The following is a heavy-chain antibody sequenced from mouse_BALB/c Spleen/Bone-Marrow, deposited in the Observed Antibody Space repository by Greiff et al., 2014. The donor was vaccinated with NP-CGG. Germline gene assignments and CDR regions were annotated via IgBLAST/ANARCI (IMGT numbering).Heavy chain of an antibody. V-gene: IGHV1S81*02. CDR2: LNPSNGHT. CDR1: GYTFTRYW. Sequence: QVQLKESGAELLKPGTSVKLSCKASGYTFTRYWMHWVKQRPGQGLEWIGELNPSNGHTNYNAKFKNKATVTVDKSSSTAYMQLSSLTSEDSAVYYCTRMIPTRGFDYWGQGTTLTVSS. D-gene: IGHD2-4*01. CDR3: TRMIPTRGFDY. J-gene: IGHJ2*01.